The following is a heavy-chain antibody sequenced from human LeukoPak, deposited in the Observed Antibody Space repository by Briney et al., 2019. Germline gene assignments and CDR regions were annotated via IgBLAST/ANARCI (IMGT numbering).Heavy chain of an antibody. CDR1: EFAVSSNY. V-gene: IGHV3-66*01. Sequence: GGSLRLSCAASEFAVSSNYMSWVRQSPGKGLEWVSIFATRGGTHYADSVKGRFTISRDNSRNTLFLQMNSLRAEDTAVYYCVSECRGDCSRAFDIWGRGTMVTVSS. D-gene: IGHD2-21*02. CDR2: FATRGGT. CDR3: VSECRGDCSRAFDI. J-gene: IGHJ3*02.